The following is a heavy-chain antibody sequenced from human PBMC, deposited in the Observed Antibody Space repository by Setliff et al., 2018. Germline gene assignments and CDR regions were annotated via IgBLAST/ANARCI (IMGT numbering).Heavy chain of an antibody. Sequence: SVKVSCKASGGTFISFGISWVRQAPGQGLEWMGGIIPNLGRVKYAQRFQDRATITAEESTTTAYMELISLKSEDTAVYYCANEHGTTVTVENYHYYMDVWGKGTTVTVSS. CDR1: GGTFISFG. J-gene: IGHJ6*03. CDR2: IIPNLGRV. CDR3: ANEHGTTVTVENYHYYMDV. D-gene: IGHD4-4*01. V-gene: IGHV1-69*10.